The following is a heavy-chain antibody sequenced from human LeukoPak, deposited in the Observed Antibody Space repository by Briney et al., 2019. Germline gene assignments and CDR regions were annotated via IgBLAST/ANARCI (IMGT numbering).Heavy chain of an antibody. D-gene: IGHD2-15*01. J-gene: IGHJ4*02. Sequence: GRSLRLSCAAPGFTFDDYAMHWVRQAPGKGPEWVSGISWNSGSIGYADSVKGRFTISRDNAKNALYLQMNSLRAEDTALYYCAKVGGGSLDYWGQGTLVTVSS. CDR3: AKVGGGSLDY. V-gene: IGHV3-9*01. CDR1: GFTFDDYA. CDR2: ISWNSGSI.